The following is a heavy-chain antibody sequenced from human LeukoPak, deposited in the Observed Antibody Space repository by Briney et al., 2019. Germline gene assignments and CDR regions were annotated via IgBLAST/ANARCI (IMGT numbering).Heavy chain of an antibody. Sequence: PSETLSLTCAVSGYSIRSVYYWGWIRRPPGKGLEWIGTIVHSGSTYYNPSLRSRVTMSVNTSKNQFSLKLSSVTAADTAFYYCARNGGYGKFDYWGQGTLVTVSS. CDR2: IVHSGST. D-gene: IGHD1-26*01. J-gene: IGHJ4*02. CDR1: GYSIRSVYY. CDR3: ARNGGYGKFDY. V-gene: IGHV4-38-2*01.